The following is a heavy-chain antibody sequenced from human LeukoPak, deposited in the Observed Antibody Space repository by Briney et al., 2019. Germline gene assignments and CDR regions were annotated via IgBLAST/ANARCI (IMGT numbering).Heavy chain of an antibody. Sequence: GGSLRLSCAASGFTFSSYGMHWVRQAPGKGLEWVAVIWYDGSNKYYADSVKGRFTISRDNSKNTLYLQMNSLRAEDTAVYYCARETYSSGWYEGHYYYYGMDVWGQGTTVTVSS. D-gene: IGHD6-19*01. V-gene: IGHV3-33*01. J-gene: IGHJ6*02. CDR2: IWYDGSNK. CDR1: GFTFSSYG. CDR3: ARETYSSGWYEGHYYYYGMDV.